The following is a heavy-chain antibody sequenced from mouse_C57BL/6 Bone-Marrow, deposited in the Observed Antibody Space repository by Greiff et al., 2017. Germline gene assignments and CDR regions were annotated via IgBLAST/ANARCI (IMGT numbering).Heavy chain of an antibody. J-gene: IGHJ2*01. V-gene: IGHV1-47*01. CDR3: ARGGNCGGYYFDD. CDR1: GYTFTTYP. CDR2: FHPYNDDT. Sequence: VQVVESGAELVKPGASVKMSCKASGYTFTTYPIEWMKQTHGKSLEWIGTFHPYNDDTKYNEKFKGKATLTVEKSSSTVYLELSRLTSDDSAVYYCARGGNCGGYYFDDWGKGTTLTVSS. D-gene: IGHD1-1*02.